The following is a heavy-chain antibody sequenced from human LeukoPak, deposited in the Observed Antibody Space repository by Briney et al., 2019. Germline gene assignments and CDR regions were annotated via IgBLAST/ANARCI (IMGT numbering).Heavy chain of an antibody. CDR1: GFTFDDYA. J-gene: IGHJ4*02. Sequence: GGSLRLSCAASGFTFDDYAMHWVRQAPGKGLEWVSGISWNSGSIGYADSVKGRFTISRDNAKNSLYLQMNSLRAEDTALYYCAKDLDCSSTSCYSSPNWGQGTLATVSS. D-gene: IGHD2-2*02. V-gene: IGHV3-9*01. CDR2: ISWNSGSI. CDR3: AKDLDCSSTSCYSSPN.